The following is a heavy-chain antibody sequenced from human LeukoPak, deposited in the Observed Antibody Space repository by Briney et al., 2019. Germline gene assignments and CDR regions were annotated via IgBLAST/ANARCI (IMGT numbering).Heavy chain of an antibody. J-gene: IGHJ6*03. CDR3: ASPIAVADYYYYYYMDV. D-gene: IGHD6-19*01. CDR1: GFTFSSYW. V-gene: IGHV3-74*01. Sequence: PGGSLRLPCAASGFTFSSYWMHWVRQAPGKGLVWVSRINSDGSSTSYADSVKGRFTISRDNAKNTLYLQMNSLRAEDTAVYYCASPIAVADYYYYYYMDVWGKGTTVTVSS. CDR2: INSDGSST.